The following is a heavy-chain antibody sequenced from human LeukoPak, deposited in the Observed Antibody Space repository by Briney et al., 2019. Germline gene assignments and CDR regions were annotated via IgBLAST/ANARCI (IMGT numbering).Heavy chain of an antibody. J-gene: IGHJ4*02. CDR3: ARVSPRQLLPHLDY. D-gene: IGHD2-2*01. CDR2: INHSGST. CDR1: GGSFSGYY. V-gene: IGHV4-34*01. Sequence: SETLSLTCAVYGGSFSGYYWSWIRQPPGKGLEWIGEINHSGSTNYNPSLKSRVTISVDTSKNQFSLKLSSVTAADTAVYYCARVSPRQLLPHLDYWGQGTLVTVSS.